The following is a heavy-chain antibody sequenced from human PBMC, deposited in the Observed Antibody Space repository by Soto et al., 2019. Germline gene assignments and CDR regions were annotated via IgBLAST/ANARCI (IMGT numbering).Heavy chain of an antibody. D-gene: IGHD3-10*01. CDR2: INAGNGNT. CDR3: ARDGGSAVLLWFGRKGSYFDY. J-gene: IGHJ4*02. Sequence: GAAVKVSCKASGYTFTSYAMHWVRQAPGQRLEWMGWINAGNGNTKYSQKFQGRVTITRDTSASTAYMELSSLRSEDTAVYYCARDGGSAVLLWFGRKGSYFDYWGQGTLVTVSS. CDR1: GYTFTSYA. V-gene: IGHV1-3*01.